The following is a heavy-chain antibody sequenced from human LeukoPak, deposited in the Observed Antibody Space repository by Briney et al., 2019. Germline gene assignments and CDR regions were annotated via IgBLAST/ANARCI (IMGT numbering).Heavy chain of an antibody. J-gene: IGHJ4*02. D-gene: IGHD1-26*01. CDR2: IKQDGTKK. Sequence: GGSLRLSCAASGFTFSSYWMSWVRQAPGKGLEWVANIKQDGTKKDYVDSVRGRFTIGRDDAKKSVFLQMNSLRAEDTAVYYCARDPSLGFSGSYRHFDYWGQGTLVTVSS. CDR1: GFTFSSYW. CDR3: ARDPSLGFSGSYRHFDY. V-gene: IGHV3-7*01.